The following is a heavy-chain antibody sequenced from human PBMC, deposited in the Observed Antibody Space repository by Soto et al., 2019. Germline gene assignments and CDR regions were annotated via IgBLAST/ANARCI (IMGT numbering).Heavy chain of an antibody. D-gene: IGHD2-15*01. V-gene: IGHV3-30*18. CDR3: AKVALPGYCGTGSCYVIDY. Sequence: QVRLVESGGGVVQPGRSLRLSCAASGFTFSSYGMHWLRQTPAKGLEWVAAISDDGTNKYYEDSVKGRVTVSRDNSDNTLYLQMNSLRAEDTAVYYCAKVALPGYCGTGSCYVIDYWGQGTRVTVSS. J-gene: IGHJ4*02. CDR1: GFTFSSYG. CDR2: ISDDGTNK.